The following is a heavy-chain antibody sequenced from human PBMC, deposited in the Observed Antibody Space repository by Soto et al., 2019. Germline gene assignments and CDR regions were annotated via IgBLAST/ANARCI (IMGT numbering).Heavy chain of an antibody. Sequence: GASVKVSCKASGGTFSSYAISWVRQAPGQGLEWMGGIIPIFGTANYAQKFQGRVTITADKSTSTAYMELSSLRSEDTAVYYCAREYSGYYFDYWGQGTLVTVSS. CDR2: IIPIFGTA. CDR3: AREYSGYYFDY. J-gene: IGHJ4*02. CDR1: GGTFSSYA. V-gene: IGHV1-69*06. D-gene: IGHD5-12*01.